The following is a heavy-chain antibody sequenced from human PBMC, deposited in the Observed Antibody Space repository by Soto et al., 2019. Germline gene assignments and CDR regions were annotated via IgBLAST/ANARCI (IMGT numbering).Heavy chain of an antibody. CDR3: ARAYPPTYY. CDR1: GFTFSSYS. CDR2: ISSSSSTI. D-gene: IGHD1-1*01. Sequence: EVQLVESGGGLVQPGGSLRLSCAASGFTFSSYSMNWVRQAPGKGLEWVSYISSSSSTIYYADSVKGRFTISRDNAKNSLYLQMNSLRDADTAVYYCARAYPPTYYWGQGTLVTVSS. J-gene: IGHJ4*02. V-gene: IGHV3-48*02.